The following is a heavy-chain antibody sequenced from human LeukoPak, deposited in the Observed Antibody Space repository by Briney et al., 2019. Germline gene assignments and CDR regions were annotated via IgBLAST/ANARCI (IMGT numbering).Heavy chain of an antibody. CDR1: GFTFSSYA. D-gene: IGHD3-10*01. Sequence: GGSLRLSCAASGFTFSSYAMSWVRQAPGKGLEWVSAIGGSGGSTYYADSVKGRFTISRDNSKNTLYLQMNSLRAEDTAVYYCAKTHTYYYGSGSYYDPFDYWGQGTLVTVSS. CDR2: IGGSGGST. J-gene: IGHJ4*02. V-gene: IGHV3-23*01. CDR3: AKTHTYYYGSGSYYDPFDY.